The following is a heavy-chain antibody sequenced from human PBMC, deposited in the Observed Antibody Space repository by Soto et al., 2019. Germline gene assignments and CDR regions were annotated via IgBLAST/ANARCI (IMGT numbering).Heavy chain of an antibody. CDR2: ISSSSSTI. Sequence: GGSLRLSCAASGFTFSSYSMNWVRQAPGKGLEWVSYISSSSSTIYYADSVKGRFTISRDNAKNSLYLQMNSLRAEDTAVYYCASQVVPAAMPAADAFDIWGQGTMVTVSS. CDR1: GFTFSSYS. V-gene: IGHV3-48*01. D-gene: IGHD2-2*01. CDR3: ASQVVPAAMPAADAFDI. J-gene: IGHJ3*02.